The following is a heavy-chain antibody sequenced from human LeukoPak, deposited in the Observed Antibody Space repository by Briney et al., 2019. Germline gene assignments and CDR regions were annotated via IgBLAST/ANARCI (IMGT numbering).Heavy chain of an antibody. CDR1: GFTFSSYG. D-gene: IGHD3-9*01. J-gene: IGHJ4*02. CDR3: AKDRILTGYYSTRFDY. Sequence: PGGSLRLSCAASGFTFSSYGMSWVRQAPGKGLECVSAISGSGGSTYYADSVKGRFTISRDNSKNTLYLQMNSLRAEDTAVYYCAKDRILTGYYSTRFDYWGQGTLVTVSS. V-gene: IGHV3-23*01. CDR2: ISGSGGST.